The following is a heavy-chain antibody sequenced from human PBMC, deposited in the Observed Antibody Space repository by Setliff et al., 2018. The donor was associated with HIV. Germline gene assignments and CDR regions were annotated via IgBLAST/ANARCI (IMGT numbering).Heavy chain of an antibody. CDR3: ARGKDPGLYFDN. CDR1: GDSITNDDYY. CDR2: IYYSGRT. D-gene: IGHD2-15*01. J-gene: IGHJ4*02. V-gene: IGHV4-31*03. Sequence: PSETLSLTCTVSGDSITNDDYYWGWIRQPPGKGLEWIADIYYSGRTNYNPSLKSRLTVSIDTSKNHLSLKLTSMTAADTAMYFCARGKDPGLYFDNWRQVMLVTVSS.